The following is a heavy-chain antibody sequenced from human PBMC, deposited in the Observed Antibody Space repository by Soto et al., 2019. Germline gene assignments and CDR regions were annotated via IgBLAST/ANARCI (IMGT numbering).Heavy chain of an antibody. CDR2: ISAYNGNT. J-gene: IGHJ6*03. Sequence: QVQLVQSGAEVKKPGASVKVSCKASGYTFTSYGISWVRQAPGQVLEWMGWISAYNGNTNYAQKLQGRVTMTTDTSKSKDYMELRSMRSDDTAVYYCARLGDCSSTSCDYYRDVWGKGTTVTVSS. CDR3: ARLGDCSSTSCDYYRDV. D-gene: IGHD2-2*01. CDR1: GYTFTSYG. V-gene: IGHV1-18*01.